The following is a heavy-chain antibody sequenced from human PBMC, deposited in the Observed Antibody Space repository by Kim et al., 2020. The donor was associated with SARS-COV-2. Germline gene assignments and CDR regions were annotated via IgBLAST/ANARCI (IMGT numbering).Heavy chain of an antibody. CDR3: AREVTMVRGVRTFDP. D-gene: IGHD3-10*01. V-gene: IGHV4-31*03. CDR1: GGSISSGGYY. CDR2: IYYSGST. Sequence: SETLSLTCTVSGGSISSGGYYWSWIRQHPGKGLEWIGYIYYSGSTYYNPSLKSRVTISVHTSKNQFSLKLSSVTAADTAVYYCAREVTMVRGVRTFDPWGQGTLVTVSS. J-gene: IGHJ5*02.